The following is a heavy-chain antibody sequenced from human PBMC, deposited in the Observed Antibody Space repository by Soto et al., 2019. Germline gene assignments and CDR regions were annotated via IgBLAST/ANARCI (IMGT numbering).Heavy chain of an antibody. Sequence: ASVKVSCKASGYTFTSYYMHWVRQAPGQGLEWMGIINPSGGSTSYAQKFQGRVTTTRDTSTSTVYMELSSLRSEDTAVYYCAREESSGWSKKFFDYWGQGTLVTV. CDR2: INPSGGST. J-gene: IGHJ4*02. V-gene: IGHV1-46*01. CDR1: GYTFTSYY. CDR3: AREESSGWSKKFFDY. D-gene: IGHD6-19*01.